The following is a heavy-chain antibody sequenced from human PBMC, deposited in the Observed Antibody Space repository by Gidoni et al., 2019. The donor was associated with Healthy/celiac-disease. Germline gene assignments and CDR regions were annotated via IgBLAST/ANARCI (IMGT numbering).Heavy chain of an antibody. J-gene: IGHJ6*02. V-gene: IGHV3-33*01. CDR2: IWYDGSNK. CDR3: ARGSNYDILTGYYISYYGMDV. Sequence: QVQLVESGGGVVQPGRSLRLSCAASGFTFSSYGMHWGRQAPGKGLEWVAVIWYDGSNKYYADSVKGRFTISRDNSKNTLYLQMNSLRAEDTAVYYCARGSNYDILTGYYISYYGMDVWGQGTTVTVSS. CDR1: GFTFSSYG. D-gene: IGHD3-9*01.